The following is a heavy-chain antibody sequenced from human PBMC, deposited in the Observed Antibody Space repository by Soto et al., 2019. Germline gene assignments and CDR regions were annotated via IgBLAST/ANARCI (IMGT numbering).Heavy chain of an antibody. CDR3: ARGADAAYSSGWYNYYYYMDV. V-gene: IGHV4-4*02. D-gene: IGHD6-19*01. J-gene: IGHJ6*03. Sequence: SETLSLTCAVSSGSISSSNWWSWVRQPPGKGLEWIGEIYHSGSTNYNPSLKSRVTISVDKSKNQFSLKLSSVTAADTAVYYCARGADAAYSSGWYNYYYYMDVWGKGTTVTVS. CDR1: SGSISSSNW. CDR2: IYHSGST.